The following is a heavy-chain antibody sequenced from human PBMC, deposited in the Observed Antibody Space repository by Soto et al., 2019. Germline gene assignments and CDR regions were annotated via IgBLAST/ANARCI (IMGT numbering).Heavy chain of an antibody. Sequence: QVQVAQSGAEEKRPGASVKVSCKTSGYTFTTYGIHWVRQAPGQRLEWMGWINAGNGNTKYSQNLQGRVTITRDTAASTAYMELSSLRSEDTAVYYCAGGAVAGTLLRDYWGQGTLVTVSS. V-gene: IGHV1-3*05. CDR1: GYTFTTYG. CDR2: INAGNGNT. J-gene: IGHJ4*02. CDR3: AGGAVAGTLLRDY. D-gene: IGHD6-19*01.